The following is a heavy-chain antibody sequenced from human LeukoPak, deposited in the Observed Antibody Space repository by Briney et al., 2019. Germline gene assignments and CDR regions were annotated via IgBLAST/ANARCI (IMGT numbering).Heavy chain of an antibody. J-gene: IGHJ3*02. Sequence: GGSLRLSCAASGFTFSSYAMHWVRQAPGKGLEWVAVISYDGSNKYYADSVKGRFTISRDNSKNTLYLQMNSLRAEDTAAYYCAREGGEQQLRGNAFDIWGRGTMVTVSS. V-gene: IGHV3-30-3*01. CDR3: AREGGEQQLRGNAFDI. CDR1: GFTFSSYA. D-gene: IGHD6-13*01. CDR2: ISYDGSNK.